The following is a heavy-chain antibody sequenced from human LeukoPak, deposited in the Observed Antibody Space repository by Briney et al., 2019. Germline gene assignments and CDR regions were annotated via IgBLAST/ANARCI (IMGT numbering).Heavy chain of an antibody. J-gene: IGHJ4*02. CDR2: IYYSGST. Sequence: SETLSLTCSVSGGSVSSGDYDWNWLRQPPGKGLEWDGYIYYSGSTNYDPSLKSRLSISVDRSKNQFSLKLKSVTAADTAVYYCARDNSALDYWGQGTLVTVSS. CDR1: GGSVSSGDYD. D-gene: IGHD2-21*01. CDR3: ARDNSALDY. V-gene: IGHV4-61*08.